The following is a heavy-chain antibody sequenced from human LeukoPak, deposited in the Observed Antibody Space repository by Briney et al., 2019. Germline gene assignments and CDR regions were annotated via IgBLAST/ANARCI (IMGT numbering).Heavy chain of an antibody. V-gene: IGHV3-23*01. CDR2: ISGSGVST. CDR3: AKVRSPYNSTWSGLD. D-gene: IGHD6-13*01. J-gene: IGHJ4*02. Sequence: PGGSLRLSCAASGFTFSSYAISWVRQAPGKGLEWVSVISGSGVSTKYADSVKGRFTISRDNSKNTVYLQMNSLRAEDTAVYYCAKVRSPYNSTWSGLDWGQGTLVTVSS. CDR1: GFTFSSYA.